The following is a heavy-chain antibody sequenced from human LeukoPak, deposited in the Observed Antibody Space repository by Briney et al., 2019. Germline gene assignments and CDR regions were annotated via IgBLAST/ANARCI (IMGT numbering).Heavy chain of an antibody. D-gene: IGHD2-2*01. CDR1: GYTFTSYG. J-gene: IGHJ6*02. CDR3: ARGNCSSTSCSPIYYYYYGMDV. V-gene: IGHV1-18*01. CDR2: ISAYSGDT. Sequence: ASVKVSCKASGYTFTSYGISWVRQAPGQGLEWMGWISAYSGDTNYAQKFQGRATMTTDTSTSTAYMELRSLSSDDTAVYYCARGNCSSTSCSPIYYYYYGMDVWGQGTTVTVSS.